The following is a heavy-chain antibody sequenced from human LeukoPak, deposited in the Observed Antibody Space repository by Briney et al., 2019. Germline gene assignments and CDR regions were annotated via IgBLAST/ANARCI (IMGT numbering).Heavy chain of an antibody. Sequence: SVKVSCTASGGTFSSYAISWVRQAPGQGLEWMGGIIPIFGTANYAQKFQGRVTITADESTSTAYMELSSLRSEDTAVYYCANIGIAAAGRIDAFDIWGQGTMVTVSS. CDR1: GGTFSSYA. CDR2: IIPIFGTA. J-gene: IGHJ3*02. D-gene: IGHD6-13*01. CDR3: ANIGIAAAGRIDAFDI. V-gene: IGHV1-69*13.